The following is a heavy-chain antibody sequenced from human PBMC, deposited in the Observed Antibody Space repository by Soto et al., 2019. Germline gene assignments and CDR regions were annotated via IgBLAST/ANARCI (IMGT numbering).Heavy chain of an antibody. V-gene: IGHV3-21*01. CDR2: ISSGGSYI. CDR1: GFTTSSYI. D-gene: IGHD3-22*01. Sequence: PVGSLRLSCAASGFTTSSYIMNWLRQAPVNGLDWVSSISSGGSYIYYEDSVKGRFTISRDNAKNSLYLQMNSPRAEDTAVYYCARGTFYYDNHAYDGYWGQENVVT. CDR3: ARGTFYYDNHAYDGY. J-gene: IGHJ4*02.